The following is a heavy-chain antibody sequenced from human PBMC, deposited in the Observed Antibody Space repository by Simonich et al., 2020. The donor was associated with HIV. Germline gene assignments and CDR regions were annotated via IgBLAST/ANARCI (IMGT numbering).Heavy chain of an antibody. CDR1: GGSFSDFY. J-gene: IGHJ3*02. D-gene: IGHD4-4*01. CDR2: INHSGST. V-gene: IGHV4-34*01. CDR3: ATTINYEDAFDI. Sequence: QVQLQQWGAGLLKPSETLSLTCAVYGGSFSDFYWTWIRQPPGKGLEWIGEINHSGSTNDNPSLKSRVTISVDTSKNQFSLKLSSVTAADTAVYYCATTINYEDAFDIWGQGTMVTVSS.